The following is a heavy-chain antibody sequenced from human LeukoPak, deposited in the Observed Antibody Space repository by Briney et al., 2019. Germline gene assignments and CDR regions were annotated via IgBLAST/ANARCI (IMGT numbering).Heavy chain of an antibody. CDR3: AREFVYYGSGSLLLAEYFQH. CDR2: INTSGST. V-gene: IGHV4-4*07. J-gene: IGHJ1*01. CDR1: GGSISSYY. Sequence: PSETLSLTCTVSGGSISSYYWSWIRQPAGKGLEWIGRINTSGSTDYNASLKSRVTISVDTSKNHFSLKLSSVTAADTAVYYCAREFVYYGSGSLLLAEYFQHWGQGTLVTVSS. D-gene: IGHD3-10*01.